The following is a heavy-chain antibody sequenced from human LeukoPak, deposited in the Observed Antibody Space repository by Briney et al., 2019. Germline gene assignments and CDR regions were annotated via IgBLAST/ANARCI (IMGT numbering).Heavy chain of an antibody. J-gene: IGHJ4*02. CDR3: ASRGYSYGYSF. CDR2: IKQDGSEK. D-gene: IGHD5-18*01. CDR1: GFTFSSYW. Sequence: GGTLCLSCAVSGFTFSSYWMSWVRQAPGKGLEWVANIKQDGSEKYYVNSVTGRFTISRDNAKNSLYLQMNSLSAEDTAVYYCASRGYSYGYSFWRQGTLATVSS. V-gene: IGHV3-7*01.